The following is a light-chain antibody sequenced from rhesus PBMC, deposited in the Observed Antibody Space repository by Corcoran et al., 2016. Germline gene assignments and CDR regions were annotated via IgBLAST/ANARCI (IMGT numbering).Light chain of an antibody. CDR1: QSLLHSNGNTY. V-gene: IGKV2-58*03. Sequence: DVVMTQSPLSLPVTPGQPASISCRSSQSLLHSNGNTYLSWFLQKPGQPPRRLMYKVSNRDSGVPERFSGSGAGTDCTLKISRVEAEDVGVYYCMQGTHWPYSFGQGTKVEIK. CDR3: MQGTHWPYS. CDR2: KVS. J-gene: IGKJ2*01.